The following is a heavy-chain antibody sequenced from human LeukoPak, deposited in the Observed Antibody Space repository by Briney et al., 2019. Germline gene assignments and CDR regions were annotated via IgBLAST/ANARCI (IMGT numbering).Heavy chain of an antibody. CDR3: AKDPYCGGDCYFDL. V-gene: IGHV3-30*04. D-gene: IGHD2-21*01. CDR2: ISYDGNFR. Sequence: GGSLRLSCAASGFIFSTFAMHWVRQVPGKGLEWVALISYDGNFRNYAESVKGRFTISRDNSKNTVHLQMNSLGAEDTAVYYCAKDPYCGGDCYFDLWGRGTLVTVSS. J-gene: IGHJ2*01. CDR1: GFIFSTFA.